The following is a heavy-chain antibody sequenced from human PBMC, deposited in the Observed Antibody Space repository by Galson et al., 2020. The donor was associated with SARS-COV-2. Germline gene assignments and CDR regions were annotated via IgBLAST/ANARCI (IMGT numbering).Heavy chain of an antibody. Sequence: GGSLRLSCAASGFTFSSYGMHWVRQAPGKGLEWVGVIWYDGSNKYYADSVKGRFTISRDNSKNTLYLQMNSLRAEDTAVYYCATEVVAATPGFDYWGQGTLVTVSS. CDR2: IWYDGSNK. D-gene: IGHD2-15*01. CDR3: ATEVVAATPGFDY. CDR1: GFTFSSYG. V-gene: IGHV3-33*01. J-gene: IGHJ4*02.